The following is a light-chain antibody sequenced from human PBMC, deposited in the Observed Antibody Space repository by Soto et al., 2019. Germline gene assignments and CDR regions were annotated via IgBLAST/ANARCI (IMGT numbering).Light chain of an antibody. CDR1: QTVRDN. J-gene: IGKJ4*01. CDR3: QQYNIWPLT. Sequence: EIVMTQSPATLSVSPGERATLSCRASQTVRDNLAWYQQKPGQAPRLLIYGASIRATGIPARFRGSGSGTEFTLTIDTLQSEDFAVYYCQQYNIWPLTFGGGTKVEIK. V-gene: IGKV3D-15*03. CDR2: GAS.